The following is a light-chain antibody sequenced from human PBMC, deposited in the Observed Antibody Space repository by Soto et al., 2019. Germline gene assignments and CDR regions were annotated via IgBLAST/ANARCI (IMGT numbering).Light chain of an antibody. J-gene: IGKJ5*01. Sequence: DIQMTQSPSSLSASVGDRITITCRASQSISTYLNWYQQKPGKAPKVLIYAASSLQGGVPSRFSGSGSGTGFTLTISSLQPEDIATSYCQQNSRTPITFGQGTRLEIQ. CDR1: QSISTY. V-gene: IGKV1-39*01. CDR2: AAS. CDR3: QQNSRTPIT.